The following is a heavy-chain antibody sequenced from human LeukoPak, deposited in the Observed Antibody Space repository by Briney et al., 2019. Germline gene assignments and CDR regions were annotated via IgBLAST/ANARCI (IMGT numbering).Heavy chain of an antibody. CDR3: AGQWFGELPGTRFDS. CDR1: GGSISRYY. Sequence: SETLSLTCTVSGGSISRYYWSWIRQPPGKGLEWMGYIYYSGSTNYNPSLKSRVTISVDPSKNQFSLKLSSVTAADTAVYYSAGQWFGELPGTRFDSWGQGTLVTVSS. J-gene: IGHJ5*01. D-gene: IGHD3-10*01. V-gene: IGHV4-59*08. CDR2: IYYSGST.